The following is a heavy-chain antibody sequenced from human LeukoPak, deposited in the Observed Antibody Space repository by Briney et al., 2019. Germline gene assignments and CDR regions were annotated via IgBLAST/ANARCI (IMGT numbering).Heavy chain of an antibody. CDR3: AELGITMIGGV. CDR2: ITASSTAI. Sequence: GGSLRLSCAASGFAFNTYTMNWVRQASGKGLEWVSSITASSTAIYSADSVKGRFTISRDNAKNSLYLQMNSLRAEDTAVYYCAELGITMIGGVWGKGTTVTISS. V-gene: IGHV3-21*01. D-gene: IGHD3-10*02. J-gene: IGHJ6*04. CDR1: GFAFNTYT.